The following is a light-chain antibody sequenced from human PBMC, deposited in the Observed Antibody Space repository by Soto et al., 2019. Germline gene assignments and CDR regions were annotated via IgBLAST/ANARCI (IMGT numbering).Light chain of an antibody. V-gene: IGLV2-14*03. CDR3: SSYTSSITYV. Sequence: QSVLTQPASVSGSPGQSITISCTGTSSDVGGYNHVSWYQHHPGKAPKVIIYDVSNRPSGVSNRFSGSKSGNTASLTFSGLQAEDEADYYCSSYTSSITYVFGTGTRVTVL. CDR1: SSDVGGYNH. CDR2: DVS. J-gene: IGLJ1*01.